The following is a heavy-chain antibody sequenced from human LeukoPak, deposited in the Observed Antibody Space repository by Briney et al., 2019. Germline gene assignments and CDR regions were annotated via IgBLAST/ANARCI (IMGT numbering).Heavy chain of an antibody. Sequence: PGGSLRLSCAASGFTFSSYAMSWVRQAPGKGLEWVSIINKSGGSTNYADSVKGRFTISRDNSENTLYLQVNSLRAEDTAMYYCAKGPIPCSRTSCPRSAFDIWGQGTMVTVSS. J-gene: IGHJ3*02. CDR3: AKGPIPCSRTSCPRSAFDI. V-gene: IGHV3-23*01. CDR2: INKSGGST. D-gene: IGHD2-2*01. CDR1: GFTFSSYA.